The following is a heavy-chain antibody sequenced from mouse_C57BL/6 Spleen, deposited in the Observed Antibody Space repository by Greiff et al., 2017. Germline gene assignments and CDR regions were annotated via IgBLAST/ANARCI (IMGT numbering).Heavy chain of an antibody. CDR3: AKYLTTLVSENYFDY. CDR1: GYAFSSSW. V-gene: IGHV1-82*01. J-gene: IGHJ2*01. Sequence: VQLQQSGPELVKPGASVKISCKASGYAFSSSWMNWVKQRPGKGLEWIGRIYPGDGDTNYNGKFKGKATLTADKASSTAYMQLSSLTSEDSAVYFCAKYLTTLVSENYFDYWGQGTTLTVSS. D-gene: IGHD1-1*01. CDR2: IYPGDGDT.